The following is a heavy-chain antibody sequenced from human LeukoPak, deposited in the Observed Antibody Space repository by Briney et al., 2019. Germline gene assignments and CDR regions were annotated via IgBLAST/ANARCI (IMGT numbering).Heavy chain of an antibody. CDR2: IYYSGST. D-gene: IGHD5-12*01. V-gene: IGHV4-59*12. J-gene: IGHJ4*02. CDR1: GGSISSYY. Sequence: SETLSLTCTVSGGSISSYYWSWIRQPPGKGLEWIGYIYYSGSTNYNPSLKSRVTISADTSKNQFSLKLSSVTAADTAVYYCARDLRVATTSNYFDYWGQGTLVTVSS. CDR3: ARDLRVATTSNYFDY.